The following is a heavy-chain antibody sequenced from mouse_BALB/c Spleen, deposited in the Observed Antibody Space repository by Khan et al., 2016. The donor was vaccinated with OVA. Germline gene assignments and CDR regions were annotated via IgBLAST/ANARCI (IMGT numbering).Heavy chain of an antibody. CDR2: INTYTGET. J-gene: IGHJ4*01. CDR1: GYTFTNYG. V-gene: IGHV9-3-1*01. CDR3: SRPPYFSEVMVY. D-gene: IGHD2-10*01. Sequence: QVQLKESGPELKKPGETVKISCKASGYTFTNYGLNWVKQAPGKGLKWMGWINTYTGETTYADDFKGRFAFSLETSASTAYLQINNLKNEDTATXFCSRPPYFSEVMVYWGQGTSVTVSS.